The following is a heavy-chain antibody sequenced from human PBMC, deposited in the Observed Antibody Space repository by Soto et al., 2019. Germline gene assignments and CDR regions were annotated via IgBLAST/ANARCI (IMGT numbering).Heavy chain of an antibody. V-gene: IGHV3-7*05. CDR1: GFTFSSYW. CDR2: IKQDGSEK. D-gene: IGHD5-12*01. CDR3: AREGMATPSSYYFDY. Sequence: GGSLRLSCAASGFTFSSYWMSWVRQAPGKGLEWVANIKQDGSEKYYVDSVKGRFTISRDNAKNSLYLQMNSLRAEDTAVYYCAREGMATPSSYYFDYWGQGTLVTVSS. J-gene: IGHJ4*02.